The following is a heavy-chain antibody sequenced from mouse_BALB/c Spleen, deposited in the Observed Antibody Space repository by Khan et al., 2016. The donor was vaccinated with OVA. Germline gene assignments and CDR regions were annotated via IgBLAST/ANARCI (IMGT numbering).Heavy chain of an antibody. D-gene: IGHD2-10*01. CDR3: ARPPYFSYVLVY. V-gene: IGHV9-3-1*01. Sequence: QIQLVQSGPELKKPGETVKFSCKASGYTFTNDGMNWVKQAPGKGLKWMGWINTYTGEPSYADDFKGRFAFSLETSASTAYLQINNLKNEDTATYFCARPPYFSYVLVYWGQGTSVTVSS. CDR1: GYTFTNDG. CDR2: INTYTGEP. J-gene: IGHJ4*01.